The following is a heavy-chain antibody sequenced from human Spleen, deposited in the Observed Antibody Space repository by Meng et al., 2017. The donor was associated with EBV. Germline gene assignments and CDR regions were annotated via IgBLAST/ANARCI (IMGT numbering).Heavy chain of an antibody. J-gene: IGHJ4*02. CDR2: IYFTGST. V-gene: IGHV4-61*01. Sequence: QVQLQDAGPGLMKPSATLSLTSSVSGGSVSSGRYYWSWIRQPPGKGLEWIGYIYFTGSTKVHPSLKSRLTISVDTAKNQFSLKLTSVTAADTAVYYCARKLYTDSFFDSWGQGTLVTVSS. D-gene: IGHD2-2*02. CDR3: ARKLYTDSFFDS. CDR1: GGSVSSGRYY.